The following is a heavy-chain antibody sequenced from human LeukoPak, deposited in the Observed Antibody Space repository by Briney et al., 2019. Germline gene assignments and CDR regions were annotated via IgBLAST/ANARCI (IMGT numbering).Heavy chain of an antibody. J-gene: IGHJ4*02. CDR1: GFPFRSYA. CDR3: AKGRSGSYEEFDY. Sequence: GGSLRLSCAASGFPFRSYAMTWVRQAPGKGLEWVSGISGSGTNTYYADSVKGRFTNSRDNSNNTLYLQMNSVGAGDTAVYYCAKGRSGSYEEFDYWGLGTLVTVSS. V-gene: IGHV3-23*01. D-gene: IGHD1-26*01. CDR2: ISGSGTNT.